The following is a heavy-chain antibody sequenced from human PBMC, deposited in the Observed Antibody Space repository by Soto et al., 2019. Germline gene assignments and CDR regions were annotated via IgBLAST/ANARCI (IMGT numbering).Heavy chain of an antibody. CDR1: GFTFSSYA. CDR3: AKDLRFLEWLLQDY. J-gene: IGHJ4*02. CDR2: ISGSGGST. D-gene: IGHD3-3*01. Sequence: GESLKISCAASGFTFSSYAMSWVRQAPGKGLEWVSAISGSGGSTYYADSVKGRFTISRDSSKNTLYLQMNSLRAEDTAVYYCAKDLRFLEWLLQDYWGQGTLVTVS. V-gene: IGHV3-23*01.